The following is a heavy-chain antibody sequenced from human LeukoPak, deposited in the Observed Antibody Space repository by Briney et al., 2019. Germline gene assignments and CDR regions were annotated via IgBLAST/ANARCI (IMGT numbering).Heavy chain of an antibody. CDR2: IYYSGST. CDR1: GGSISSGGYY. D-gene: IGHD3-10*01. Sequence: PSETLSLTCTVSGGSISSGGYYWSWVRQHPGKGLEWIGYIYYSGSTYYNPSLKSRVTISVDTSKNQFSLKLSSVTAADTAVYYCARERGDDLGGAYYFDYWGQGTLVTVSS. V-gene: IGHV4-31*03. CDR3: ARERGDDLGGAYYFDY. J-gene: IGHJ4*02.